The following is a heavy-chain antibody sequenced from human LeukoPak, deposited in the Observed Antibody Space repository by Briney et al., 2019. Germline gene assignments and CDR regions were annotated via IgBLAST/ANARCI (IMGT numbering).Heavy chain of an antibody. Sequence: PGGSLRLSCAASGYTFRDHGMAWLRQVPGRGLEWLASVNGAGIGTYYAPTVKGRFTISRDNSKNTAYLQMSTLRADDTAIYYCAKVSVCFACYFDYWCQGILVTVSS. CDR3: AKVSVCFACYFDY. D-gene: IGHD3-10*02. V-gene: IGHV3-23*01. CDR1: GYTFRDHG. CDR2: VNGAGIGT. J-gene: IGHJ4*02.